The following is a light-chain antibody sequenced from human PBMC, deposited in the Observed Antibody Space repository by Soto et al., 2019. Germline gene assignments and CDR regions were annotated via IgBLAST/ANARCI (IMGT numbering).Light chain of an antibody. Sequence: DIQMPQSPSTLSASIGDRVTISCRASQRISSWLAWYQQKPGKAPKLLIYDASSLESGVPSRFSGSGSGTDFTLTISSLQPDDFAAYYCQQYKRYSWAFGQGTKVEIK. CDR1: QRISSW. CDR2: DAS. CDR3: QQYKRYSWA. J-gene: IGKJ1*01. V-gene: IGKV1-5*01.